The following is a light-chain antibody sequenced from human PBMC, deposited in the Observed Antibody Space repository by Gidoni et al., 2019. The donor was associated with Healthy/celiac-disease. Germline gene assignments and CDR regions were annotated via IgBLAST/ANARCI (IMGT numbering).Light chain of an antibody. CDR1: QSVSSSY. V-gene: IGKV3-20*01. J-gene: IGKJ2*01. Sequence: EIVLTQSPGTLSLSPGERATLSCRTSQSVSSSYLAWYQQIPGQAPRLLIYGASSRATGIPDRFSGSGSGTDFTLTISRLEPEDFAVYYCQQYGSSPRGTFGQXTKLEIK. CDR3: QQYGSSPRGT. CDR2: GAS.